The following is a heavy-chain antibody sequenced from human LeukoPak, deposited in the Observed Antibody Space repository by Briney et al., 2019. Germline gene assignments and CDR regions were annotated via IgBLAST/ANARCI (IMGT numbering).Heavy chain of an antibody. CDR1: GFTFSSYA. CDR3: AKRGYSSGWYGKETYYFDY. Sequence: GGSLRLSCAASGFTFSSYAMSWVRQAPGKGLEWVSAISGSGGSTYYADSVKGRFTISRDNSKNTLYLQMNRLRAEDTAVYYCAKRGYSSGWYGKETYYFDYWGQGTLVTVSS. D-gene: IGHD6-19*01. CDR2: ISGSGGST. V-gene: IGHV3-23*01. J-gene: IGHJ4*02.